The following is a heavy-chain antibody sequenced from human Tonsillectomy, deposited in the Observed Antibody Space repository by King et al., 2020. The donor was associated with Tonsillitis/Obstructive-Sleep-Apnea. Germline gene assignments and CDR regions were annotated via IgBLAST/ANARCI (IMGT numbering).Heavy chain of an antibody. Sequence: VQLVESGGGLVQPGRSLRLSCVASGFTFDDYAMHWVRQAPGKGLEWVSGINWNSGSLGYADSVKGRFTISRDNAKNSLYLQMNSLRAEETALYYCAKGGFLEWLLDYWGQGTLVTVSS. V-gene: IGHV3-9*01. CDR1: GFTFDDYA. D-gene: IGHD3-3*01. CDR2: INWNSGSL. J-gene: IGHJ4*02. CDR3: AKGGFLEWLLDY.